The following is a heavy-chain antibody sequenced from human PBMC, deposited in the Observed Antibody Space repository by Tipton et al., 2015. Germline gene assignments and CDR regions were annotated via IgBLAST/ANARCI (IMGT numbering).Heavy chain of an antibody. D-gene: IGHD3-22*01. CDR2: IRSKAYGGTT. V-gene: IGHV3-49*04. Sequence: SLRLSCEASGFTFGDYAMSWVRQAPGRGLEWVGFIRSKAYGGTTEYGASVKGRFIISRDDSKSIVYLQMSSLKTEDAAVYYCTPTYDNSGYFPYYFDSWGQGTLVTVSS. CDR3: TPTYDNSGYFPYYFDS. J-gene: IGHJ4*02. CDR1: GFTFGDYA.